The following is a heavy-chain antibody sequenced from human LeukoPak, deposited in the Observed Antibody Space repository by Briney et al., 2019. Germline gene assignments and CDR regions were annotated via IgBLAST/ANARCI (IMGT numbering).Heavy chain of an antibody. J-gene: IGHJ3*02. V-gene: IGHV3-11*01. CDR2: MISGGSTI. CDR1: GFTFSDYY. CDR3: ARAQRVVIHFDI. D-gene: IGHD3-22*01. Sequence: GGSLRLSCAASGFTFSDYYMSWIRQSPGKGLEWLSYMISGGSTIYYADSVKGRFTISRDNAKNSLYLQMNSLRAEDTAVYYCARAQRVVIHFDIWGQGTMVTVSS.